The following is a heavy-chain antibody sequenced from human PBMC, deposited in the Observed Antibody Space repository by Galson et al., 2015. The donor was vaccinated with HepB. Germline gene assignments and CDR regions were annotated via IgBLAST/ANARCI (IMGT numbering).Heavy chain of an antibody. CDR1: GFTFSDYY. Sequence: SLRLSCAASGFTFSDYYMSWIRQAPGKGLEWVSYISSSGSTIYYADSVKGRLTISRDNAKNSLYLQMNSLRAEDTAVYYCARESVVPAAGYMDVWGQGTTVTVSS. D-gene: IGHD2-2*01. V-gene: IGHV3-11*01. CDR3: ARESVVPAAGYMDV. J-gene: IGHJ6*02. CDR2: ISSSGSTI.